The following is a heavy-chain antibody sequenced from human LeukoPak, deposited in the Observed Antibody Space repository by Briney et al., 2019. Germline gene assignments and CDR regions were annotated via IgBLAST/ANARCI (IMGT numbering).Heavy chain of an antibody. Sequence: ASVKLSCKASGYTFTGYYMHWVRQAPGQGLEWMGWINPNSGGTNYAQKFQGRVTMTRDTSSSTAYMELSRLRSDDTAVYYCARSAGIAVGGYYFDYWGQGTLVTVSS. CDR1: GYTFTGYY. D-gene: IGHD6-19*01. V-gene: IGHV1-2*02. CDR2: INPNSGGT. CDR3: ARSAGIAVGGYYFDY. J-gene: IGHJ4*02.